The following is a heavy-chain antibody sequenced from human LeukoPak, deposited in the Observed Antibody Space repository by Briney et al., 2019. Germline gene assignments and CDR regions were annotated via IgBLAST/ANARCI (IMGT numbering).Heavy chain of an antibody. J-gene: IGHJ3*02. CDR2: IYSDGST. D-gene: IGHD3-10*01. CDR1: GFTVSTNY. CDR3: ARELGYYGSGFYYRKGAFDI. V-gene: IGHV3-53*01. Sequence: PGVSLRLSCAASGFTVSTNYMSWVRQAPGKGLEWVSVIYSDGSTHYPDSVKGRFTISRDNSKNTLYLQMNSLRAEDTAVYYCARELGYYGSGFYYRKGAFDIWGQGTMVTVSS.